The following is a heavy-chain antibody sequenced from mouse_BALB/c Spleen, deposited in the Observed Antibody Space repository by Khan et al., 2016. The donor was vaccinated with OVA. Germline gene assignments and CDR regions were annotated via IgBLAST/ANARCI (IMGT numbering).Heavy chain of an antibody. V-gene: IGHV5-4*02. CDR1: GFTFSDYY. J-gene: IGHJ3*01. CDR2: ISDGGSYT. D-gene: IGHD2-4*01. CDR3: AGADYVEFAY. Sequence: EVELVESGGGLVKPGGSLKLSCAASGFTFSDYYMYWVRQTPEKRLEWVATISDGGSYTYYPDSVKGRVTISRDNAKNNLYLQMSSLKSEDTAMYYCAGADYVEFAYWGQGTLVTVSA.